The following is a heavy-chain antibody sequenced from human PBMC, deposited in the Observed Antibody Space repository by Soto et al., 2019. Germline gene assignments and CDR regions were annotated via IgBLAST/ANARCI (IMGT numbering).Heavy chain of an antibody. CDR1: GFTFSSYA. J-gene: IGHJ4*02. Sequence: GGSLRLSCAASGFTFSSYAMHWVRQAPGKGLEWVAVISYDASNKYYADSVKGRFPISRDNSKNTLYLQMNSLRAEDTAVYYCARIAAAERYFVYWRQGTLHTVFS. V-gene: IGHV3-30-3*01. D-gene: IGHD2-15*01. CDR2: ISYDASNK. CDR3: ARIAAAERYFVY.